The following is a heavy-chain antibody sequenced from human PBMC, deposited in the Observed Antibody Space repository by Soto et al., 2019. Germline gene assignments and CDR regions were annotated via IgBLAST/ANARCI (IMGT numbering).Heavy chain of an antibody. Sequence: HVQLVQSGAEVKKPGSSVKVSCKTSGGTFSSYAVSWVRQAPGQGLEWMGGIIPFLGTANYAQKFQGRVTITADKSTSTAYMELSSLRSEDTAVYYCAREVIPAAIPINWFDPWGQGTLVTVSS. CDR3: AREVIPAAIPINWFDP. CDR1: GGTFSSYA. J-gene: IGHJ5*02. V-gene: IGHV1-69*06. D-gene: IGHD2-2*02. CDR2: IIPFLGTA.